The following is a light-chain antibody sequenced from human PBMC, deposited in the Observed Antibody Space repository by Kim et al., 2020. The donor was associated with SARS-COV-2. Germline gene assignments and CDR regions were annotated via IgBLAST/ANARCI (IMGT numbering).Light chain of an antibody. V-gene: IGKV1-16*02. CDR3: QEYVTYPYT. CDR1: QGISIH. Sequence: SASVGDSVTSTCRASQGISIHLAWFQQRPGKAPKILVYSASTLESGVPSKFSGSGSGTDFTLTINSLQPEDSATYYCQEYVTYPYTFGQGTKLEI. J-gene: IGKJ2*01. CDR2: SAS.